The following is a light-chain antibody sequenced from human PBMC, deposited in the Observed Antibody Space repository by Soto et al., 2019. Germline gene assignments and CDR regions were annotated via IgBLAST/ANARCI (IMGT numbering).Light chain of an antibody. CDR2: GAS. Sequence: ASQSVDINLAWYQQRAVQAPRLLVYGASTKATDMPGRFSGRGSRTEFTLTILSLQSEGFAVYHCQQYTAWPATFGQGTKVDIK. J-gene: IGKJ1*01. V-gene: IGKV3-15*01. CDR1: QSVDIN. CDR3: QQYTAWPAT.